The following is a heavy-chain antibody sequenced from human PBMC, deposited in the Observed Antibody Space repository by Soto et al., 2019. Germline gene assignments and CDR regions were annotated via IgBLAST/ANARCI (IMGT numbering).Heavy chain of an antibody. Sequence: QAHLVESGGGVVQPGRSLRLSCAASGFTFTSYGMHWVRQAPGTRLERVAVISYDGGLQHYADSVKDRFTISRDNSKNMVLLQMNSLRAEETAVYYCVSDRGYGHASVPYSWGQGTLVSGSS. CDR2: ISYDGGLQ. CDR1: GFTFTSYG. CDR3: VSDRGYGHASVPYS. V-gene: IGHV3-30*03. J-gene: IGHJ4*02. D-gene: IGHD5-18*01.